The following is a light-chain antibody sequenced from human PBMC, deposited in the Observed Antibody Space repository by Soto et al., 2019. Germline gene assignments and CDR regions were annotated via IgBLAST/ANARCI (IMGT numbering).Light chain of an antibody. CDR3: QQTTSFALT. CDR2: AAS. V-gene: IGKV1-12*01. J-gene: IGKJ4*01. Sequence: DIQMTQSPSFVSASVGDRVTITCRASQGISSWLAWYQHKPGRAPKLLIHAASSLERGVPSRFSGSGSGTDFTLTISSLQAEDFATECCQQTTSFALTFGGGAKVEFK. CDR1: QGISSW.